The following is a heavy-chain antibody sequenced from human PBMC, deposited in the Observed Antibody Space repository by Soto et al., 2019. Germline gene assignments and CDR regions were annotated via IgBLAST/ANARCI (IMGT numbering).Heavy chain of an antibody. CDR2: IYHTGST. D-gene: IGHD3-9*01. CDR1: GGSISTVGHY. CDR3: ARATGTLRSRNCDY. J-gene: IGHJ4*02. Sequence: SETLSLTCSVSGGSISTVGHYWTWIRQPPGKGPEWIGSIYHTGSTYYSKSLRSRLTISIDTSKSQFSLRLSSVTAADTAVYYCARATGTLRSRNCDYWGQGSLVTVSS. V-gene: IGHV4-31*03.